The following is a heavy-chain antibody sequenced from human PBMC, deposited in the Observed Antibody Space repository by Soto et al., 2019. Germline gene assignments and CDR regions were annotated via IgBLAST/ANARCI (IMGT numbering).Heavy chain of an antibody. J-gene: IGHJ4*02. CDR1: GASVSSGSHY. V-gene: IGHV4-61*01. Sequence: SETLSLTCSVSGASVSSGSHYWSWIRQSPGKGLEWIGFIYYSGSTNYNPSLKSRVTISVDTSKNQFSLKVSSVTAADTAAYFCARDLHYCSSSSCYYVPWGQGTLVTVSS. CDR2: IYYSGST. CDR3: ARDLHYCSSSSCYYVP. D-gene: IGHD2-2*01.